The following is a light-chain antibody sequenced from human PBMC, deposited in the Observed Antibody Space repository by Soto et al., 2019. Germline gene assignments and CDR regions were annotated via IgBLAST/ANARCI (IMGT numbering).Light chain of an antibody. CDR3: QRYGSSPLIP. Sequence: ETVLTQSPGTLSLSPGERATLSCRASQSVSSSSLAWYQQRPGQAPRLLIYGTSSRATGIPDRFSGIGSGTDFTLTISRLEPEDFALYFCQRYGSSPLIPFGQGTRLEIK. J-gene: IGKJ5*01. CDR1: QSVSSSS. V-gene: IGKV3-20*01. CDR2: GTS.